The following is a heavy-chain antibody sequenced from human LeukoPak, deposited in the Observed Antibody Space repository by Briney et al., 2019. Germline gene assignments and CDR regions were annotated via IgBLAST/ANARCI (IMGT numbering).Heavy chain of an antibody. Sequence: GGSLRLSCVAPGFIFSSYGMHWVRQAPGKGLEWVAYIQYDGSNKQYADSVKGRFTISRDSSKNTLYLQMNSLRAEDTAVYYCARAQHRGWGFDYWGQGTLVTVSS. CDR3: ARAQHRGWGFDY. CDR1: GFIFSSYG. V-gene: IGHV3-30*02. D-gene: IGHD3-10*01. CDR2: IQYDGSNK. J-gene: IGHJ4*02.